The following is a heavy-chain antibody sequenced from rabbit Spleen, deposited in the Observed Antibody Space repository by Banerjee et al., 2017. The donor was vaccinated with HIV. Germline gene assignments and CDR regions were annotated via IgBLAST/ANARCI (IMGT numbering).Heavy chain of an antibody. V-gene: IGHV1S40*01. CDR2: IAGGSSGYI. J-gene: IGHJ3*01. Sequence: QSLEESGGDLVKPGGTLTLTCTASGFSLSSSDYMCWVRQAPGKGLEWISCIAGGSSGYIYSATWAKGRFTISKTSSTTVTLQMTTLTVADTATYFCARARDTVDDVGDFARLDLWGQGTLVTVS. CDR1: GFSLSSSDY. CDR3: ARARDTVDDVGDFARLDL. D-gene: IGHD2-1*01.